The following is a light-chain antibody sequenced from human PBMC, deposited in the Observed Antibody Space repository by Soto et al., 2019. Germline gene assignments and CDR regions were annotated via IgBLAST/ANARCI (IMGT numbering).Light chain of an antibody. CDR2: WAS. Sequence: IVMTQSPDSLTVSLGERATINCKASQPVLRSSNNKNHLAWYQQKRAQSPKMLISWASTRESGDPDRFSGSGSGTVFTLTISSLQAEDAAVYYCQQYYDVPVTFGQGTRLEI. CDR1: QPVLRSSNNKNH. V-gene: IGKV4-1*01. J-gene: IGKJ5*01. CDR3: QQYYDVPVT.